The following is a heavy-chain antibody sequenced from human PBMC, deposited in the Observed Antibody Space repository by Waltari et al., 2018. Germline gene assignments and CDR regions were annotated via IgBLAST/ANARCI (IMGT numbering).Heavy chain of an antibody. Sequence: QVQLVESGGGVVQPGRSLRLSCAASGFTFSSSGMHWVRQTPGRGRGWGAVISADGSRKSYADSVKGRFRISRDNSKNSLSLEMNSLRPEDTAVYYCASCTGGNCYYYGFDVWGQGTTVTVSS. V-gene: IGHV3-30*03. CDR1: GFTFSSSG. CDR2: ISADGSRK. J-gene: IGHJ6*02. D-gene: IGHD2-8*02. CDR3: ASCTGGNCYYYGFDV.